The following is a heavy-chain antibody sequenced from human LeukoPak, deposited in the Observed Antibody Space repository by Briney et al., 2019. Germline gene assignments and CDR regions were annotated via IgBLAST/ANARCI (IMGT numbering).Heavy chain of an antibody. D-gene: IGHD1-14*01. CDR3: ARHTTLDP. J-gene: IGHJ5*02. CDR2: IKPDGSEK. CDR1: GFTLSDCW. V-gene: IGHV3-7*01. Sequence: GGSLRLSCEGSGFTLSDCWMSWVRQAPGKRLEWVANIKPDGSEKHYVDSVKGRFTISRDNAKNSLYLQMNSLRAEDTAMYYCARHTTLDPWGQGALVTVSS.